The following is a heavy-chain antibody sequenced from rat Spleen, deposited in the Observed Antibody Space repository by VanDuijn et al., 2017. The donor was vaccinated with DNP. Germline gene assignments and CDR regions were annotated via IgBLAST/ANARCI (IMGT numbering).Heavy chain of an antibody. Sequence: EVQLVESGGGLVQPGRSLKLSCAASGFTFSDYYMAWVRQAPKKGLEWVATISYDGSSTNYRDSVKGRFTISRDNAKSTLYLQMDSLRSEDTATYYCARSDSYGFPYWGQGTLVTVSS. J-gene: IGHJ3*01. CDR2: ISYDGSST. CDR3: ARSDSYGFPY. D-gene: IGHD1-2*01. CDR1: GFTFSDYY. V-gene: IGHV5-7*01.